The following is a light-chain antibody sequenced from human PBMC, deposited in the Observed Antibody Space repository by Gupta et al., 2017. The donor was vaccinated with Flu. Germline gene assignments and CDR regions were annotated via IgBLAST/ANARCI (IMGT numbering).Light chain of an antibody. J-gene: IGKJ1*01. Sequence: DVVLTQFPLSLSVTLGQPASISCRASQSLLYSDGNAYLNWLQQRPGKSPRRLIYKASNRDSGVPDRISGSGSDTDFTLMISRVEAEDVGVYYCMQGTHWPTTFGQGTRVELK. CDR1: QSLLYSDGNAY. CDR2: KAS. V-gene: IGKV2-30*01. CDR3: MQGTHWPTT.